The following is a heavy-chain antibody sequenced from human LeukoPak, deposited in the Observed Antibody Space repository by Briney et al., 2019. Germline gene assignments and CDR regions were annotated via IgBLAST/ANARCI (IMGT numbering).Heavy chain of an antibody. Sequence: ASVKVSCKASGFTFTSYGFSWVRQAPGQGLEWMGWISASNGNTNYAQKFQGRVTMTADTSTSTAYMELRSLRSDDTGVYYCGRDTYYFESSGYYNYWGQGTLVTVSS. CDR3: GRDTYYFESSGYYNY. D-gene: IGHD3-22*01. J-gene: IGHJ4*02. V-gene: IGHV1-18*01. CDR1: GFTFTSYG. CDR2: ISASNGNT.